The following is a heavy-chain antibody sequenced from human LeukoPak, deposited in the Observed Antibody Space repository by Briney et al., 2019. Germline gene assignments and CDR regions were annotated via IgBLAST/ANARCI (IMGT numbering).Heavy chain of an antibody. J-gene: IGHJ4*02. V-gene: IGHV5-51*01. CDR3: VRHLNWAFDY. CDR2: IFPGNSDT. D-gene: IGHD1-1*01. CDR1: GYIFTNYW. Sequence: GESLKISCKGSGYIFTNYWIGWVRQMPGKGLEWLGIIFPGNSDTKYSPSFQGQVTISADNSITTAYLQWSSLKASDTAMYYCVRHLNWAFDYWGQGTLVTVSS.